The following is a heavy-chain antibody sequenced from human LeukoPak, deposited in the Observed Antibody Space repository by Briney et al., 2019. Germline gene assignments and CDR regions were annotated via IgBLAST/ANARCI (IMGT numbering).Heavy chain of an antibody. J-gene: IGHJ4*02. V-gene: IGHV3-33*08. CDR1: GFTFSGYG. D-gene: IGHD3-16*01. CDR2: IYYDGSTK. Sequence: PGGSLRLSCAASGFTFSGYGMHWVRQAPGKGPEWVAVIYYDGSTKYYADSVKGRFTISRDNSKDTLYLQVTGLRVDDPAVYYLARSGIPSPVMSHLDFGGEGPLDTVS. CDR3: ARSGIPSPVMSHLDF.